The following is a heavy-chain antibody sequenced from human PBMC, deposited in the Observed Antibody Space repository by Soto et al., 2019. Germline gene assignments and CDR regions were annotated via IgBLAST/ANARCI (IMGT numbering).Heavy chain of an antibody. CDR2: ISGSGGST. CDR3: AKDSSGPMASYYYYYGMDV. J-gene: IGHJ6*02. D-gene: IGHD3-22*01. V-gene: IGHV3-23*01. Sequence: GGSLRLSCAASGFTFSSYAMSWVRQAPGKGLEWVSAISGSGGSTYYADSVKGRFTISRDNSKNTLYLQMNSLRAEDTAVYYCAKDSSGPMASYYYYYGMDVWGQGTTVTVSS. CDR1: GFTFSSYA.